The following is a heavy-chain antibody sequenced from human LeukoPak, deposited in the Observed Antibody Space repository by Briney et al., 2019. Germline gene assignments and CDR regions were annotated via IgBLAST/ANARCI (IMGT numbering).Heavy chain of an antibody. D-gene: IGHD5-24*01. V-gene: IGHV3-21*01. CDR2: ISSSSSYI. CDR3: TRVGYIDEGIDY. Sequence: GGSLRLSCAASGFTFSSYSMNWVRQAPGKGLEWVSSISSSSSYIYYADSVKGRFTISRDNAKNSLYLQMNSLRAEDTAKYYCTRVGYIDEGIDYWGQGTLVTVSS. J-gene: IGHJ4*02. CDR1: GFTFSSYS.